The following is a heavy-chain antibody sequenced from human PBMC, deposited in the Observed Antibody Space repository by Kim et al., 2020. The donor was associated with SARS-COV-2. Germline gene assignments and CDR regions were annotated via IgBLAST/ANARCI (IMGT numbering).Heavy chain of an antibody. CDR1: GFQFGDYS. J-gene: IGHJ4*02. CDR3: SRSGGWEADFDY. V-gene: IGHV3-49*03. D-gene: IGHD1-26*01. Sequence: GGSLRLSCKTSGFQFGDYSVTWFRQAPGKGLDWVGFIRSNKYGGTTEYAASVEGRFTMSRDDSKSTAYLEMSSLKTEDTAVYFCSRSGGWEADFDYWGQGTRVTVSS. CDR2: IRSNKYGGTT.